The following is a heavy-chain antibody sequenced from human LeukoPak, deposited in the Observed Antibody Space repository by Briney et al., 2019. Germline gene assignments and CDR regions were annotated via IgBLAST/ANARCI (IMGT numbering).Heavy chain of an antibody. CDR1: GGSISSYY. Sequence: SETLSLTCTVSGGSISSYYWSWIRQPAGKGLEWIGRIYTSGSTNYNPTLKSRVTMSVDTSKNQFSLKLSSVTAADTAVYYCARESAAGPPTLFDYWGQGTLVTVSS. CDR2: IYTSGST. J-gene: IGHJ4*02. D-gene: IGHD6-13*01. V-gene: IGHV4-4*07. CDR3: ARESAAGPPTLFDY.